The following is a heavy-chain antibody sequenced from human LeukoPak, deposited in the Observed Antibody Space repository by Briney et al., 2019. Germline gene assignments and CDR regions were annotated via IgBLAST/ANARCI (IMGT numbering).Heavy chain of an antibody. D-gene: IGHD5-18*01. V-gene: IGHV4-34*01. J-gene: IGHJ5*02. CDR2: INHSGST. CDR1: GGSFSGYY. CDR3: ARMIRGYSYGLYNWFDP. Sequence: SETLSLTCAVYGGSFSGYYWSWIRQPPGKGLEWIGEINHSGSTNYNPSLKSRVTISVDTSKNQFSLKLSSVTAADTAVYYCARMIRGYSYGLYNWFDPWGQGTLVTVSS.